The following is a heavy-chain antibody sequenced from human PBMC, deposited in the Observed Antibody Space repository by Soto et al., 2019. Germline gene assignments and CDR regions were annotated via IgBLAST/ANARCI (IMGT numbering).Heavy chain of an antibody. D-gene: IGHD2-2*01. CDR2: IYYSGST. J-gene: IGHJ5*02. V-gene: IGHV4-39*01. CDR1: GGSISSSSYY. Sequence: QLQLQESGPGLVKPSETLSLTCTVSGGSISSSSYYWGWIRQPPGKGLEWIGSIYYSGSTYYNPPLKSRVTISVDTSKNQFSLKLSSVTAADTAVYYCARHDIVVVPAAMPEGFDPWGQGTLVTVSS. CDR3: ARHDIVVVPAAMPEGFDP.